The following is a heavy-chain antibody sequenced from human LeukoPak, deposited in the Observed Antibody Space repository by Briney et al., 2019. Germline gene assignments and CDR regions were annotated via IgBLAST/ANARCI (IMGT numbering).Heavy chain of an antibody. CDR3: ARAFVVVPAADI. J-gene: IGHJ3*02. Sequence: PSETLSLTCTVSGGSISSSSYYWSWIRQPPGKGLEWIGYIYYSGSTYYNPSLKSRVTISVDTSKNQFSLKLSSVTAADTAVYYCARAFVVVPAADIWGQGTMVTVSS. CDR2: IYYSGST. CDR1: GGSISSSSYY. V-gene: IGHV4-30-4*08. D-gene: IGHD2-2*01.